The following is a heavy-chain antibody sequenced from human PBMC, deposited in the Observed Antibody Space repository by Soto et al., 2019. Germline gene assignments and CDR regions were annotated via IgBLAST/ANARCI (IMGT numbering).Heavy chain of an antibody. CDR1: GGSISSYY. CDR2: IYYSGST. J-gene: IGHJ4*02. D-gene: IGHD4-4*01. CDR3: ARAVEDSNYGFDY. V-gene: IGHV4-59*01. Sequence: SETLSLTCTVSGGSISSYYWSWIRQPPGKGLEWIGYIYYSGSTNYNPSLKSRVTISVDTSKNQFSLKLSSVTAADTAVYYCARAVEDSNYGFDYWGQGTLVTVSS.